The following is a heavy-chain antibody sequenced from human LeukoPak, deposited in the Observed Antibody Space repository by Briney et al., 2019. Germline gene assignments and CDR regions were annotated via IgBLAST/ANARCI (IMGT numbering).Heavy chain of an antibody. CDR3: ARDYDFYCSGGSCYSPRLSDY. V-gene: IGHV3-21*01. CDR1: GFTFSSYS. D-gene: IGHD2-15*01. J-gene: IGHJ4*02. CDR2: ISSNSEYI. Sequence: PGGSLRLSCAASGFTFSSYSMNWVRQAPGEGLEWVSSISSNSEYIYYADSVKGRFTISRDNAKNSLYLQMNSLRAEDTAVYYCARDYDFYCSGGSCYSPRLSDYWGQGTLVTVSS.